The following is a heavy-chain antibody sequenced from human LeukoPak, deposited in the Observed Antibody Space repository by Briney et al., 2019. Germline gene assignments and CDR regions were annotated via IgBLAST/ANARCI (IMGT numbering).Heavy chain of an antibody. D-gene: IGHD6-13*01. J-gene: IGHJ4*02. V-gene: IGHV3-33*01. CDR2: IWYDGSNK. CDR3: ARLGSRWSFDY. Sequence: PGGSLRLSCAASGFTFSSYGMNWVRQAPGKGLEWVAVIWYDGSNKYYGDSVKGRFTISRDNSKNTVYLQMNSLRVEDTAVYYCARLGSRWSFDYWGQGTVVSDCS. CDR1: GFTFSSYG.